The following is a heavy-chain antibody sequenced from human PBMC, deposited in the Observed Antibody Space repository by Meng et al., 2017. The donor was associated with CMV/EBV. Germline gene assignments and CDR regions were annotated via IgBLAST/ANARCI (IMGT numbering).Heavy chain of an antibody. CDR3: ARDPYDFWTSYYYGMDV. J-gene: IGHJ6*02. CDR1: GFTFNSYW. D-gene: IGHD3-3*01. Sequence: GESLKISCAASGFTFNSYWMSWVRQAPGKGLEWVANIKQDGSEKYYVDSVKGRFTISRDNAKNSLYLQMNSLRAEDTAVYYCARDPYDFWTSYYYGMDVWGQGTTVTVSS. CDR2: IKQDGSEK. V-gene: IGHV3-7*01.